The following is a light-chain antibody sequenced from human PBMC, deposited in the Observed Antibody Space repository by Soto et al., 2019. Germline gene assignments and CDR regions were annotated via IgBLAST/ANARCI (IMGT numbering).Light chain of an antibody. CDR2: NVS. Sequence: QSVLTQPASVSGSPGQSITISCTGTSSDVGGYNYVSWYQQHPGKAPKLIIYNVSNRPSGVSNRFSGSKSGNTASLTISGLQAEDEGHYYCSSFTSSNTVLFGGGTKLTAL. CDR3: SSFTSSNTVL. V-gene: IGLV2-14*01. CDR1: SSDVGGYNY. J-gene: IGLJ2*01.